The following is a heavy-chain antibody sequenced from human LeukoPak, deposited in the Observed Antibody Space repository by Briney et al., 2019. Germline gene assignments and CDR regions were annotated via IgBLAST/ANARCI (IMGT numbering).Heavy chain of an antibody. CDR2: INPNSGNA. CDR3: ARKMRDSGSYPD. CDR1: GYSFTSYD. V-gene: IGHV1-8*01. D-gene: IGHD3-10*01. J-gene: IGHJ4*02. Sequence: EASVKVSCKASGYSFTSYDINWVRQATGQGLEWMGWINPNSGNAGYAQNFRGRVTMTRDTSISTVYMELSSLKSEDTAVYYCARKMRDSGSYPDWGPGTLVTVSS.